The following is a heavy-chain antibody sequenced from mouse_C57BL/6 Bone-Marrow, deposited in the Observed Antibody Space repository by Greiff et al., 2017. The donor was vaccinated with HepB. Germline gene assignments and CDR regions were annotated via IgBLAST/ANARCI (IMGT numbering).Heavy chain of an antibody. J-gene: IGHJ2*01. CDR3: ARRGLVTTVVARDY. CDR1: GYTFTSYW. V-gene: IGHV1-50*01. Sequence: QVQLQQPGAELVKPGASVKLSCKASGYTFTSYWMQWVKQRPGQGLEWIGEIDPSDSYTNYNQKFKGKATLTVDTSSSTAYMQLSSLTSEDSAVYYCARRGLVTTVVARDYWGQGTTLTVSS. D-gene: IGHD1-1*01. CDR2: IDPSDSYT.